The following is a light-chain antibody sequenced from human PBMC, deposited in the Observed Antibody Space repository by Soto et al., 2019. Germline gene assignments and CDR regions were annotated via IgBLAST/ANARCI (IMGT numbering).Light chain of an antibody. CDR3: CSYARGSRA. CDR2: EGT. Sequence: QSALTQPRSVSGSPGQSVTISCTGTRSDIGAYNYVSWYQQHPGKAPKFMIYEGTKRPAGVSDRFSGSKSGNTASLTISGLQAEDEADYYCCSYARGSRAFGGGTKLTVL. CDR1: RSDIGAYNY. V-gene: IGLV2-11*01. J-gene: IGLJ3*02.